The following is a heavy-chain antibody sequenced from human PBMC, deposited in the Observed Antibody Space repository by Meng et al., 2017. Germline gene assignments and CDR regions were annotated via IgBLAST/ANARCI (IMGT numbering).Heavy chain of an antibody. V-gene: IGHV1-2*06. CDR1: GYTFTGYY. CDR3: ARSSGGYSSSWYTFDY. CDR2: INPNSGGT. J-gene: IGHJ4*02. D-gene: IGHD6-13*01. Sequence: ASVKVSCQASGYTFTGYYMHWVRQAPGQGLEWVGRINPNSGGTNYAQKFQGRVTMTRDTSISTAYMELSRLSADDTAVYYCARSSGGYSSSWYTFDYWGQGTLVTVSS.